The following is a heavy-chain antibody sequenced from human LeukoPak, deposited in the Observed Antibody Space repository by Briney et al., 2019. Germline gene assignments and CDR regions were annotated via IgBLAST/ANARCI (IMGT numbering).Heavy chain of an antibody. V-gene: IGHV4-39*07. CDR1: GGSISSSSYY. CDR3: AREGTGTDY. Sequence: SETLSLTCTVSGGSISSSSYYWGWIRQPPGKGLEWIGSIYYSGSTYYNPSLKSRVTISVDTSKNQFSLKLSSVTPEDTAVYYCAREGTGTDYWGQGTLVTVSS. J-gene: IGHJ4*02. D-gene: IGHD1-1*01. CDR2: IYYSGST.